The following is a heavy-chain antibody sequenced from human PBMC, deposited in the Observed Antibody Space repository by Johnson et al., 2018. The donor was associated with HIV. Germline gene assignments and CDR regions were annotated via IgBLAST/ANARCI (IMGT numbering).Heavy chain of an antibody. V-gene: IGHV3-15*01. J-gene: IGHJ3*02. CDR2: IKSKTDGGTT. CDR3: TTDPPGMSSTSERDAFDM. Sequence: EVQLVESGGGLVQPGGSLRLSCAASGFTFSNAWMSWVRQAPGKGLEWVGRIKSKTDGGTTDYAAPVKGRFTISRDDSKNTLYLQMNSLKTEDTAVYYCTTDPPGMSSTSERDAFDMWGRGTMVTVSS. D-gene: IGHD2-2*01. CDR1: GFTFSNAW.